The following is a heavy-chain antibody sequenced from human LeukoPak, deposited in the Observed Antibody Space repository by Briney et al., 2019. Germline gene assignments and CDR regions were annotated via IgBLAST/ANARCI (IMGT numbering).Heavy chain of an antibody. CDR2: INHSGST. CDR3: ARGRAMVT. D-gene: IGHD5-18*01. Sequence: PSETLSLTCAVYGGSFSGYYWSWIRQPPGKGLGWIGEINHSGSTNYNPSLKSRVTISVDTSKNQFSLKLSSVTAADTAVYYCARGRAMVTWGQGTLVTVSS. J-gene: IGHJ4*02. V-gene: IGHV4-34*01. CDR1: GGSFSGYY.